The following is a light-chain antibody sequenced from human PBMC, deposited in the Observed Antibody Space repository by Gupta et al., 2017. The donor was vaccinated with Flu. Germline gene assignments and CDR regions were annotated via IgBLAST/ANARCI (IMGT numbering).Light chain of an antibody. V-gene: IGLV1-47*01. CDR1: NSNIGNNN. J-gene: IGLJ2*01. CDR2: RNS. CDR3: AVWDDNLRGL. Sequence: QSVLTQPPSASGTPGQRVTLSCSGSNSNIGNNNVFWYQQLPGTAPRLLIYRNSERPSGVPDRFSGSKSGTSASLAISGLRSEDEADYYCAVWDDNLRGLFGGGTRLTVL.